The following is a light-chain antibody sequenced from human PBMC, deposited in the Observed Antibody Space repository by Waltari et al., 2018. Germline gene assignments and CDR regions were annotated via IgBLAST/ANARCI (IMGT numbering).Light chain of an antibody. Sequence: EIVLTQSPATLSLSPGERAPLPCRASQSVSDYLAWYQQKPGQAPRLLIYDASNRATGIPARFSGSGSGTDFTLTISSLEPEDFAVYYCHQRTSWPLTFGGGTKVEIK. CDR2: DAS. V-gene: IGKV3-11*01. CDR1: QSVSDY. CDR3: HQRTSWPLT. J-gene: IGKJ4*01.